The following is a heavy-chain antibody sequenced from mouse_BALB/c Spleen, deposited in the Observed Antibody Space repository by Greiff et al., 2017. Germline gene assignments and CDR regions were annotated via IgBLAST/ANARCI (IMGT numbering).Heavy chain of an antibody. CDR3: ARRGGLRSWFAY. D-gene: IGHD1-1*01. J-gene: IGHJ3*01. Sequence: VQLQQSGAELVRPGTSVKISCKASGYAFTNYWLGWVKQRPGHGLEWIGDIYPGSGNTYYNEKFKGKATLTADKSSSTAYMQLSSLTSEDSAVYFCARRGGLRSWFAYWGQGTLVTVSA. V-gene: IGHV1-63*01. CDR1: GYAFTNYW. CDR2: IYPGSGNT.